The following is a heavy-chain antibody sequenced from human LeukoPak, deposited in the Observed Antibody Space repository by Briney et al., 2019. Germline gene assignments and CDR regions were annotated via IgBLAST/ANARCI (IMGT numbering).Heavy chain of an antibody. D-gene: IGHD1-1*01. CDR2: ISAYNGNT. CDR1: GYTFTSYG. V-gene: IGHV1-18*01. CDR3: ARDLGGKGLDGAYYYMDV. Sequence: GASVKVSCKASGYTFTSYGISWVRQAPGQGLEWMGWISAYNGNTNYAQKLQGRVTMTTDTSTSTAYMELRSLRSDDTAVYYCARDLGGKGLDGAYYYMDVWGKGTTVTVSS. J-gene: IGHJ6*03.